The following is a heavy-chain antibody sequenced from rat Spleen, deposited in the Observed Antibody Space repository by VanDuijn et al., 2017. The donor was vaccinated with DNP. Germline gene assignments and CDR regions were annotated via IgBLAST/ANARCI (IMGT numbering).Heavy chain of an antibody. V-gene: IGHV2-1*01. D-gene: IGHD1-2*01. CDR3: ARDYYSSSFVY. Sequence: QVQLKESGPGLVQPSQTLSLTCTVSGFSLTGNNVHWVRQPPGKGLEWVGAMWSGGSTDYNSTLKSRLSISRDTSKSQVFLKMNSLQTEDTGIYFCARDYYSSSFVYWGQGTLVTVSS. CDR2: MWSGGST. CDR1: GFSLTGNN. J-gene: IGHJ3*01.